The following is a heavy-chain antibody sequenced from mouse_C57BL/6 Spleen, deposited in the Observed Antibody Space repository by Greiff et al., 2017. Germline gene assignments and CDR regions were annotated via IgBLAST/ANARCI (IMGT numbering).Heavy chain of an antibody. CDR3: ARRAVVARDAMDY. J-gene: IGHJ4*01. CDR1: GYTFTDYY. D-gene: IGHD1-1*01. V-gene: IGHV1-19*01. Sequence: VQLQQSGPVLVKPGASVKMSCKASGYTFTDYYMNWVKQSHGKSLEWIGVINPYNGGTSYNQKFKGKATLTVDKSSSTAYMELNSLTSEDSAVYYCARRAVVARDAMDYWGQGTSVTVSS. CDR2: INPYNGGT.